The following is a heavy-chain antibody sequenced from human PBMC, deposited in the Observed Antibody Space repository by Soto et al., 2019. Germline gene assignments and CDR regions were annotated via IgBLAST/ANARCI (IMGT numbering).Heavy chain of an antibody. CDR2: ITSGGTT. V-gene: IGHV3-48*03. J-gene: IGHJ4*02. CDR1: GFTFSSYE. CDR3: ARVLYATWSSFDY. D-gene: IGHD2-8*01. Sequence: HPGGSLRLSCTASGFTFSSYEMTWVRQAPGKGLEWISYITSGGTTYYADSAKGRFTISRDNAKNSLYLHLNSLTAEDTAIYYCARVLYATWSSFDYWGQGILVTVSS.